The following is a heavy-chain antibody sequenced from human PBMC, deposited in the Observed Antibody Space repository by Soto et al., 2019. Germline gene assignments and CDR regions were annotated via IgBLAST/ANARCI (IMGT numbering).Heavy chain of an antibody. CDR1: GGSISSYY. CDR2: IYYSGST. Sequence: SETLSLTCTVSGGSISSYYWSWIRQPPGKGLEWIGYIYYSGSTNYNPSLKSRVTISVDTSKNQFSLKLSSVTAADTAVYYRARDRYYDFWSGYNYGMDVWGQGTTVTVSS. CDR3: ARDRYYDFWSGYNYGMDV. V-gene: IGHV4-59*01. J-gene: IGHJ6*02. D-gene: IGHD3-3*01.